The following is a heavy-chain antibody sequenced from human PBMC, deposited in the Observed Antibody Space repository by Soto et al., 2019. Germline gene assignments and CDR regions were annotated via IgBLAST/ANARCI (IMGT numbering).Heavy chain of an antibody. J-gene: IGHJ4*02. V-gene: IGHV3-15*01. Sequence: EVLLVESGGGLAKPGESLRLSCEASGFTFRNVWMTWIRRAPGRGLEWVATIQKEADGGATDYGAPGAGRFTISRDDSQRILYLQMTSLKSEDTGLYYCTTGENWGRGTLVTVAS. CDR3: TTGEN. D-gene: IGHD3-16*01. CDR1: GFTFRNVW. CDR2: IQKEADGGAT.